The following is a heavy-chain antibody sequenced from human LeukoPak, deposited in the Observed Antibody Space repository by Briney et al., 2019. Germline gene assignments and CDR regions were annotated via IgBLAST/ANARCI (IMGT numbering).Heavy chain of an antibody. CDR3: VPVTRYYFDY. CDR1: GFTVSSNY. Sequence: GGSLRLYCAASGFTVSSNYMSWVRQAPGKGLEWVSVIYSGGSTYYADSVKGRFTISRDNSKNTLYLQMNSLRAEDTAVYYCVPVTRYYFDYWGQGTLVTVSS. D-gene: IGHD4-17*01. J-gene: IGHJ4*02. V-gene: IGHV3-66*02. CDR2: IYSGGST.